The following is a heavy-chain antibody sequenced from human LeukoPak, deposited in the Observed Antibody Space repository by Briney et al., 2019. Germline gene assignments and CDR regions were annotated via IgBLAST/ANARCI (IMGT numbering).Heavy chain of an antibody. Sequence: ASVKVSCKASGYTFTGYYLHWVRQAPGQGLEWMGWINPITGGTNYAQRFQGRVTMTRDTSISTVYMELSRLRSDDTAVYYCARPYCTSRSCHGYFDYWGQGTLVTVSS. J-gene: IGHJ4*02. D-gene: IGHD2-15*01. CDR2: INPITGGT. CDR3: ARPYCTSRSCHGYFDY. CDR1: GYTFTGYY. V-gene: IGHV1-2*02.